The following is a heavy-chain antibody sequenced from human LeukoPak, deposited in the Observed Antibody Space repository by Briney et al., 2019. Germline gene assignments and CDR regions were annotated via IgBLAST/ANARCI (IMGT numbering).Heavy chain of an antibody. D-gene: IGHD6-6*01. V-gene: IGHV1-46*01. J-gene: IGHJ4*02. Sequence: GASVKVSCKASGYTFPSYFMHWVRQAPGQGLEWMGIINPTGGSTTYAQKFQGRVTMTRDTSTSTVYMELSSLRSDDTAVYYCARTAARRFDYWGRGTLVTVS. CDR3: ARTAARRFDY. CDR1: GYTFPSYF. CDR2: INPTGGST.